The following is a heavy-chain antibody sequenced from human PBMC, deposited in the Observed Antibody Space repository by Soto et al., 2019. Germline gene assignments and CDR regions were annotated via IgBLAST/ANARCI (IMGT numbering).Heavy chain of an antibody. CDR3: AREGNIVVVPAAHDGMDV. Sequence: ASVKVSCKASGYTFTSYGISWVRQAPGQGLEWMGWISAYNGNTNYAQKLQGRVTMTTDTSTSTAYMELRSLRSDDTAVYYCAREGNIVVVPAAHDGMDVWGQGTTVTVSS. CDR1: GYTFTSYG. CDR2: ISAYNGNT. V-gene: IGHV1-18*01. D-gene: IGHD2-2*01. J-gene: IGHJ6*02.